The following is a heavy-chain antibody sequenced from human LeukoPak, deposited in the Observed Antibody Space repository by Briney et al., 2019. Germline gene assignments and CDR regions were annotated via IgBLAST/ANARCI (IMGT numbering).Heavy chain of an antibody. J-gene: IGHJ3*02. CDR1: GYSISSSNW. CDR3: ARRDTADAFDI. Sequence: SETLSLTCAVSGYSISSSNWWGWIRQPPGKGLEWIGYIYYSGSTYYNPSLKSRVTMSVDTSKNQFSLKLSSVTAVDTAVYCCARRDTADAFDIWGQGTMVTVSS. V-gene: IGHV4-28*01. CDR2: IYYSGST. D-gene: IGHD5-18*01.